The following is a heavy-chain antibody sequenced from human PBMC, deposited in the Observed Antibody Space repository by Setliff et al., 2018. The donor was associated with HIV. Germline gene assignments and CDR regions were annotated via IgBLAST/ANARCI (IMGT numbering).Heavy chain of an antibody. J-gene: IGHJ6*03. CDR3: ARVRSHTDYYYYYMDV. CDR1: GGSISSSSYY. V-gene: IGHV4-39*01. CDR2: LSYSGST. Sequence: NPSETLSLTCTVSGGSISSSSYYWGWIRQPPGKGLEWIGSLSYSGSTYYIPALKSRVTISVDTSKKQFSLKLTSVTAADTAVYYCARVRSHTDYYYYYMDVWGKGTTVTVSS.